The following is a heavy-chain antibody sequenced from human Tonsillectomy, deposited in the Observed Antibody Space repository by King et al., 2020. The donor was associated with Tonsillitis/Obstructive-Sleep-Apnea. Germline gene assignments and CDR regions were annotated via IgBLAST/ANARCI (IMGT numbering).Heavy chain of an antibody. CDR2: ISAYNGNT. CDR3: ARGARFWEQLLNDDYYYLDV. J-gene: IGHJ6*03. V-gene: IGHV1-18*01. D-gene: IGHD3-3*01. CDR1: GYTFISYG. Sequence: QLVQSGAEVKKPGASVQVSCKASGYTFISYGISWVRQAPGQGLEWMGWISAYNGNTNYAQKLQGRVTMTTDTSTSTAYMELRSLRSDDTAVYYCARGARFWEQLLNDDYYYLDVWGKGTPVTVSS.